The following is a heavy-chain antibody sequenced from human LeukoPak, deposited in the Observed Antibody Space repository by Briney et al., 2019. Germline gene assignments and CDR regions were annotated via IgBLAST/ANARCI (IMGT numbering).Heavy chain of an antibody. CDR1: GFTLSTCY. J-gene: IGHJ2*01. CDR2: VYSGGST. D-gene: IGHD3-3*02. Sequence: GGSLRLSCAASGFTLSTCYMNWVRQAPGKGLEWVSIVYSGGSTYYADSVKGRFTISRDTSKNTLSLQMNRLRAEDTAVYFCARVGDHFHWNLDLWGRGTLVTVSS. V-gene: IGHV3-53*01. CDR3: ARVGDHFHWNLDL.